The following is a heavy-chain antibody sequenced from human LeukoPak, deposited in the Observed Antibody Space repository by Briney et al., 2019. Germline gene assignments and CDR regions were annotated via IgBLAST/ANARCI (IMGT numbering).Heavy chain of an antibody. CDR1: GGSISSGGYY. J-gene: IGHJ5*02. CDR2: IYYSGST. D-gene: IGHD4-11*01. CDR3: ARVEGDEDSNYGDWFDP. Sequence: PSETLSLTCTVSGGSISSGGYYWSWIRQHPGKGLEWIGYIYYSGSTYYNPSLKSRVTISVDTSKNQFSLKLSSVTAADTAVYYCARVEGDEDSNYGDWFDPWGQGTLVTVSS. V-gene: IGHV4-31*03.